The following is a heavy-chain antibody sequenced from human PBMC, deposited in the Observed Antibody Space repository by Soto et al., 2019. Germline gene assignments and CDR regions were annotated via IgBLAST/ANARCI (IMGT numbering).Heavy chain of an antibody. CDR1: GFTFSSYS. CDR2: ISSSSSYI. J-gene: IGHJ5*02. CDR3: ARDSSSSWYEWFDP. Sequence: GESLKISCAASGFTFSSYSMNWVRQAPGKGLEWVSSISSSSSYIYYADSVKGRFTISRDNAKNSLYLQMNSLRAEDTAVYYCARDSSSSWYEWFDPWGQGTLVTVSS. V-gene: IGHV3-21*01. D-gene: IGHD6-13*01.